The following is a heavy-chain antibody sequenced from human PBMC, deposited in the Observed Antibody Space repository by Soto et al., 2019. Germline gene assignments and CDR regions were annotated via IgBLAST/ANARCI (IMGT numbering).Heavy chain of an antibody. Sequence: QVQLVQSGTEVKKPGASVNVSCKAFGYTFTSYGFSWWRQVPGQGLEWLGWISAFNGDTQYAQTMKGRLTVTTDTSTTTVHMELRSLTPADTAVYYCAREAGWQRMVPYDWGQGTLVTVS. CDR1: GYTFTSYG. V-gene: IGHV1-18*04. CDR3: AREAGWQRMVPYD. J-gene: IGHJ4*02. D-gene: IGHD6-25*01. CDR2: ISAFNGDT.